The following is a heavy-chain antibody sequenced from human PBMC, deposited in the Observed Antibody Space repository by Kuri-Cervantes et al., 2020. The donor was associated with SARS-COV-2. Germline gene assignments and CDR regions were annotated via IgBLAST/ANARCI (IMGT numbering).Heavy chain of an antibody. CDR2: ISSSSSYI. J-gene: IGHJ4*02. CDR1: GFTFSSYS. V-gene: IGHV3-21*01. D-gene: IGHD2-15*01. CDR3: ARDRGEDIVLVVAASAYDY. Sequence: GGSLRLSCAASGFTFSSYSMNWVRQAPGKGLEWVSSISSSSSYIYYADSVKGRFTISRDNAKNSLYLQMNSLRAEDTAVYYCARDRGEDIVLVVAASAYDYWGQGTLVTVSS.